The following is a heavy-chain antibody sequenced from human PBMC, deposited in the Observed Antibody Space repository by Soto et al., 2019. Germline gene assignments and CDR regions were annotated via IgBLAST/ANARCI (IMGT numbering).Heavy chain of an antibody. Sequence: QVQLQESGPGLVKPSETLSLTCTVSGGSISSYYWSWIRQPPGQGLEWIGYIYYSGSTNYNPSLKRRVSISVDTSKTQAPRKPSPATAADTAVNHWARRYGGNFDYWGQGTLVTVSS. CDR3: ARRYGGNFDY. V-gene: IGHV4-59*01. CDR1: GGSISSYY. J-gene: IGHJ4*02. CDR2: IYYSGST. D-gene: IGHD1-26*01.